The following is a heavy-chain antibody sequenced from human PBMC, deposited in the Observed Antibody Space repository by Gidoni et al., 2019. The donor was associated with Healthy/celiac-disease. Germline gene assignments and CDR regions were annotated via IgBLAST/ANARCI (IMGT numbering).Heavy chain of an antibody. CDR1: GFTFSSYG. CDR2: ISYDGSNK. CDR3: AKVAEGGFREFYGMDV. J-gene: IGHJ6*02. V-gene: IGHV3-30*18. Sequence: QVQLVESGGGVVQPGRSLRLSCAASGFTFSSYGMHWVRQAPGKGLEWVAVISYDGSNKYYADSVKGRFTISRDNSKNTLYLQMNSLRAEDTAVYYCAKVAEGGFREFYGMDVWGQGTTVTVSS. D-gene: IGHD3-10*01.